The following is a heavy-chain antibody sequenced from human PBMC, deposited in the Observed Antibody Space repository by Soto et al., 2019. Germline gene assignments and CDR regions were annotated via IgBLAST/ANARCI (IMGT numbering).Heavy chain of an antibody. CDR1: GYSFTGFY. CDR3: ARAIPHFDY. J-gene: IGHJ4*02. D-gene: IGHD2-21*01. V-gene: IGHV1-46*01. Sequence: QVQLVQPGAEVKGLGASVRIPCKPSGYSFTGFYWHWVRQAPGQGLEWMGTTNPNGGSTTFAQKFQGRVTMTRDPSTSTLYMDLSGLRPEDTAVYYCARAIPHFDYWGQGTLVTVSS. CDR2: TNPNGGST.